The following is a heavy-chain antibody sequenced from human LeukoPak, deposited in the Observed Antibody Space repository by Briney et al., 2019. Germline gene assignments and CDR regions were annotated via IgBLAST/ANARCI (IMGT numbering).Heavy chain of an antibody. Sequence: PSETLSLTCTVSGGSISSSSYYWGWIRQPPGKGLEWIGSIYYSGSTYYNPSLKSRVTISVDTSKNQFSLKLNSVTAADTAVYYCARVPKIWGHGSNSGRFDSWGQGTLVTVSS. V-gene: IGHV4-39*07. D-gene: IGHD4-23*01. CDR2: IYYSGST. CDR3: ARVPKIWGHGSNSGRFDS. CDR1: GGSISSSSYY. J-gene: IGHJ4*02.